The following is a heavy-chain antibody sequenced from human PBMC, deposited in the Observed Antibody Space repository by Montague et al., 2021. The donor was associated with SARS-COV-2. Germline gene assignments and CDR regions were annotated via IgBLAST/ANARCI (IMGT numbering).Heavy chain of an antibody. V-gene: IGHV4-39*01. Sequence: SETLSLTCTVSGASIRSGDYFWVWIRQPPGKGLEWVGSILYTGSTFDSPSLRSRLTLSVDTSKNQFSLKLRSVTAADTAVYYCARRDYWYYDGGFDYWGQGTLVTVSS. CDR2: ILYTGST. D-gene: IGHD3-16*01. CDR3: ARRDYWYYDGGFDY. CDR1: GASIRSGDYF. J-gene: IGHJ4*02.